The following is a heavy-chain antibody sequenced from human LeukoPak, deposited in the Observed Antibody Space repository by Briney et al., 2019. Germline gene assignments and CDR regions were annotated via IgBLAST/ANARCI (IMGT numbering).Heavy chain of an antibody. J-gene: IGHJ6*03. Sequence: PGGSLRLSCAASGITFDDYAMHWVRQASGKGLKWFSHITLDGGSTHYADSVEGRFTISRDNRETSLNLQMNSLRPEAPPLIYFAKDRAARGRGNYFYMDVWGKGTTVTVSS. D-gene: IGHD2/OR15-2a*01. CDR1: GITFDDYA. CDR2: ITLDGGST. V-gene: IGHV3-43D*03. CDR3: AKDRAARGRGNYFYMDV.